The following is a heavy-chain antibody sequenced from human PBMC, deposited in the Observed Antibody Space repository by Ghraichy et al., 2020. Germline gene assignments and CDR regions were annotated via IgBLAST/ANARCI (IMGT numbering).Heavy chain of an antibody. J-gene: IGHJ4*02. D-gene: IGHD3-9*01. V-gene: IGHV1-69*06. CDR2: IIPIFGTA. CDR3: ARGHLTGFRFDY. CDR1: GGTFSSYA. Sequence: SVKVSSKASGGTFSSYAISWVRQAPGQGLEWMGGIIPIFGTANYAQKFQGRVTITADKSTSTAYMELSSLRSEDTAVYYCARGHLTGFRFDYWGQGTLVTVSS.